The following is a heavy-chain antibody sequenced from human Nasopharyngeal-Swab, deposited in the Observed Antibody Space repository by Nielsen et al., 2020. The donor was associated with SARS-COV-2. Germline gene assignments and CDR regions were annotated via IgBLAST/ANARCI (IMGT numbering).Heavy chain of an antibody. CDR2: IYYSGST. V-gene: IGHV4-59*01. CDR3: ARGGGSGSADYYYYYMDV. CDR1: GGSISSYY. Sequence: SETLSLTCTVSGGSISSYYWSWIRQPPGKGLEWIGYIYYSGSTNYNPSLKSRVTISVETSKNQFPLKLSSVTAADTAVYYCARGGGSGSADYYYYYMDVWGKGTTVTVSS. D-gene: IGHD3-10*01. J-gene: IGHJ6*03.